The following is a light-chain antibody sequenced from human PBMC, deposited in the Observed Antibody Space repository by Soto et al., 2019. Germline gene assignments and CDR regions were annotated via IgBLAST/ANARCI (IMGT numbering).Light chain of an antibody. Sequence: EIVLTQSPATLSSFPGDRVTLSCRAIQYISTRLAWYQHRAGQAPRPLIYQTSIRAAGIPARFSASGSGTDFTLTISSLEPEDSEVYYCQQRHMWPITFGQGTRLEIK. CDR1: QYISTR. V-gene: IGKV3-11*01. CDR2: QTS. J-gene: IGKJ5*01. CDR3: QQRHMWPIT.